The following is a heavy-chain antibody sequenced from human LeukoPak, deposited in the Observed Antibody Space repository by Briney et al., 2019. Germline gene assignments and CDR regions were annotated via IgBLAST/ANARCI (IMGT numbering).Heavy chain of an antibody. J-gene: IGHJ6*02. CDR1: GGSISSYY. V-gene: IGHV4-59*01. D-gene: IGHD5-18*01. CDR3: AREPRYSYGSSYGMDV. CDR2: IYYSGST. Sequence: KTSETLSLTCTVSGGSISSYYWSWIRQPPGKGLEWIGYIYYSGSTNYNPSLKSRVTISVDTSKNQFSLKLSSVTAADTAMCYCAREPRYSYGSSYGMDVWGQGTTVTVSS.